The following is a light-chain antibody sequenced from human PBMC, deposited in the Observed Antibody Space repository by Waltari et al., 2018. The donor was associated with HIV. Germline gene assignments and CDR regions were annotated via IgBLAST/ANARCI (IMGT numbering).Light chain of an antibody. V-gene: IGLV1-36*01. CDR3: AAWDDSLNGPV. CDR2: YDD. CDR1: SSNIGNNA. J-gene: IGLJ3*02. Sequence: QSVLTQPPSVSEAPRQRVTISCSGSSSNIGNNAVNWYQQLPGKAPKLLIFYDDVRPSGVSDRFSVSKAGTSASLAISGLQSEDEADYYCAAWDDSLNGPVFGGGTKLTVL.